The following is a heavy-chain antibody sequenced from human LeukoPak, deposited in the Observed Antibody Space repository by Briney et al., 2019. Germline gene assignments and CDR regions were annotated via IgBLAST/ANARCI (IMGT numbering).Heavy chain of an antibody. Sequence: GESLKISCRGSGYSFPDYWIGWVRQKPGKGLEWMGIIYAGDSDTTYSPSFQGQVTISVGKFVNSAYLEWSSLEASDTAIYYCARPILPDYRMDVWGQGTAVTVSS. CDR3: ARPILPDYRMDV. J-gene: IGHJ6*02. V-gene: IGHV5-51*01. D-gene: IGHD3-3*02. CDR1: GYSFPDYW. CDR2: IYAGDSDT.